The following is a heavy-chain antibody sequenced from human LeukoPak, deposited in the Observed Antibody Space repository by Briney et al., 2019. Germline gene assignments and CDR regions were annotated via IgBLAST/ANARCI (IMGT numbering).Heavy chain of an antibody. Sequence: PGGSLRLSCAASGFTFSNYWMSWVRQAPGKGLEWVANIKQDRSEKYYVDSVKGRFTISRDNAKNSLYLQMNSLRAEDTAVYYCAREGPYYFDYWGQGTLVTVSS. CDR1: GFTFSNYW. V-gene: IGHV3-7*01. CDR3: AREGPYYFDY. J-gene: IGHJ4*02. CDR2: IKQDRSEK.